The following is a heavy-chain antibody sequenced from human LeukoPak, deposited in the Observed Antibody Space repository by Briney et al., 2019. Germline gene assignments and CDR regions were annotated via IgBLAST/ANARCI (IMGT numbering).Heavy chain of an antibody. J-gene: IGHJ6*02. Sequence: SETLSLTCTVSGGSISGYYWSWIRQPPGKGLEWIGYMYYSGNTNYNPSLKSRVTISADTSKNQFSLKLSSVTAADTAVYYCARTDLRVRGALNYYYYGMDVWGQGTTVTVSS. CDR2: MYYSGNT. D-gene: IGHD3-10*01. CDR1: GGSISGYY. CDR3: ARTDLRVRGALNYYYYGMDV. V-gene: IGHV4-59*01.